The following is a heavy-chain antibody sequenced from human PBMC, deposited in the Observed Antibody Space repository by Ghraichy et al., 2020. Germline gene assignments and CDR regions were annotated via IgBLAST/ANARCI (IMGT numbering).Heavy chain of an antibody. V-gene: IGHV4-39*01. CDR1: GGSVSSTNFY. CDR3: ARHRGFSMIVVVFDY. CDR2: IYYSGST. J-gene: IGHJ4*02. D-gene: IGHD3-22*01. Sequence: SPTLSLTCTVSGGSVSSTNFYWGWIRQPPGKGLEWIGTIYYSGSTYYNPSLKSRVTISVDTSKNQLSLKLSSVTAADMAVYYCARHRGFSMIVVVFDYWGQGTLVTVSS.